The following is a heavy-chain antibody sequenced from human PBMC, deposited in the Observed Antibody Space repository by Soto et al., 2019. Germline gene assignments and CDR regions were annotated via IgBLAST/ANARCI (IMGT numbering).Heavy chain of an antibody. CDR3: ARDYYYDSSGYYSWYFDL. J-gene: IGHJ2*01. D-gene: IGHD3-22*01. Sequence: QVQLVESGGGLVKPGGSLRLSCAASGFTFSDYYMSWIRQAPGKGLEWVSYISSSSSYTNYADSVKGRFTISRDNAKNSLYLQMNSLRAEDTAVYYCARDYYYDSSGYYSWYFDLWGRGTLVTVSS. V-gene: IGHV3-11*06. CDR2: ISSSSSYT. CDR1: GFTFSDYY.